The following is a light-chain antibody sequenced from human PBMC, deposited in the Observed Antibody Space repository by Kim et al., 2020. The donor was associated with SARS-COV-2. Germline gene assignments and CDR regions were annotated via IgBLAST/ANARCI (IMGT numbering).Light chain of an antibody. CDR1: QSISTY. CDR2: PES. J-gene: IGKJ2*01. Sequence: DIQMTQSPSSLSASVGDRVTITCRASQSISTYLNWYQQKPGKAPKLLIYPESTLQSGVPSRFSGSGSGTYFTLTISSLQREDSATYYCQQSYNTPPTFGQGTKLAI. V-gene: IGKV1-39*01. CDR3: QQSYNTPPT.